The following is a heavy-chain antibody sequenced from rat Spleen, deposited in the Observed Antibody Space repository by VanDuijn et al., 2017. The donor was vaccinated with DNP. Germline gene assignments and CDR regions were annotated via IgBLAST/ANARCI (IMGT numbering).Heavy chain of an antibody. CDR2: ISYDGSST. D-gene: IGHD1-11*01. CDR1: GFIFSNYW. CDR3: SSGGPNMVQGNWFAY. V-gene: IGHV5-31*01. J-gene: IGHJ3*01. Sequence: EVQVVESGGGPVQPGRSLKLSCIASGFIFSNYWMTWIRQAPTKGLEWVASISYDGSSTYYRDSMKGRFTISRDNAKSTLYLQMNNLRSEDTAMYYCSSGGPNMVQGNWFAYWGQGTLVTVSS.